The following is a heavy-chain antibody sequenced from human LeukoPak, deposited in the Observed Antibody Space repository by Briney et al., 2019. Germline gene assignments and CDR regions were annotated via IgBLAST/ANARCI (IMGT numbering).Heavy chain of an antibody. CDR1: GDNVSSNSAA. CDR2: TYYRSKWYN. Sequence: SQTLSLTCAISGDNVSSNSAAWSWLRQSPSRGLEWLGRTYYRSKWYNDYVASVKSRITLNPDTSKNQFSLHLNSVTPEDTAVYYCARVAAGSYWYFDLWGRGTLVTVPS. CDR3: ARVAAGSYWYFDL. V-gene: IGHV6-1*01. D-gene: IGHD6-19*01. J-gene: IGHJ2*01.